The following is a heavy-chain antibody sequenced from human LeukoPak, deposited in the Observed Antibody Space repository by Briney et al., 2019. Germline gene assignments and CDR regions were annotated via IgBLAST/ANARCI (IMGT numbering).Heavy chain of an antibody. CDR2: VWYDGNNK. CDR1: GLTFSGYG. CDR3: ARDQHWYFDV. J-gene: IGHJ2*01. V-gene: IGHV3-33*01. Sequence: GGSLRLSCAASGLTFSGYGMHWVRQAPGKGLEWVATVWYDGNNKYYADSVKGRFTISRANSENTLYLQMNSPRAEDTAVYYCARDQHWYFDVWGRGTLVTVSS.